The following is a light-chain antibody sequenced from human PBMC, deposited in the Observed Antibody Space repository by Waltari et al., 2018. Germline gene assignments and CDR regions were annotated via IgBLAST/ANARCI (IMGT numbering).Light chain of an antibody. CDR1: QSVYTSYNKND. CDR3: QQYQSFPWT. V-gene: IGKV4-1*01. Sequence: DIVMTQSPDSLAVSLGERATINCRSSQSVYTSYNKNDLAWYQQKPGQPPKLLIYWASTRESGVPDRFSGSGSGTDFTLTISSLQAEDVAVYYCQQYQSFPWTFGQGTKVEIK. CDR2: WAS. J-gene: IGKJ1*01.